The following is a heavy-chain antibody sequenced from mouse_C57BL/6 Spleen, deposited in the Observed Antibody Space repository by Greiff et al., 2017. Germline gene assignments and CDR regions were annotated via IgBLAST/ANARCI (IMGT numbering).Heavy chain of an antibody. V-gene: IGHV14-4*01. Sequence: EVKLQESGAELVRPGASVKLSCTASGFNIKDDYMHWVKQRPEQGLEWIGWIDPENGDTEYASKFQGKATITADTSSNTAYLQLSSLTSEDTAVYYCTTWNWDVDYWGQGTTLTVSS. CDR3: TTWNWDVDY. CDR2: IDPENGDT. J-gene: IGHJ2*01. D-gene: IGHD4-1*01. CDR1: GFNIKDDY.